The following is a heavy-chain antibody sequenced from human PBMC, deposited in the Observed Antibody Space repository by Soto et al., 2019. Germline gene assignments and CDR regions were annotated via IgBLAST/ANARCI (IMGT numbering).Heavy chain of an antibody. CDR2: INHSGST. J-gene: IGHJ6*02. V-gene: IGHV4-34*01. CDR1: GGSFSGYY. D-gene: IGHD3-16*02. Sequence: SETLSLTCAVYGGSFSGYYWSWIRQPPGKGLEWIGEINHSGSTNYNPSLKSRVTISVDTSKNQFSLKLSSVTAADTAVYYCARGIGLRGVIDYGMDVWGQGTTVTVSS. CDR3: ARGIGLRGVIDYGMDV.